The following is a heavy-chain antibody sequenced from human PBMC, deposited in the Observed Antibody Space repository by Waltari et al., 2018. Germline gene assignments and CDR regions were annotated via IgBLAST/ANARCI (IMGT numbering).Heavy chain of an antibody. CDR2: VRGDGRT. V-gene: IGHV4-4*02. D-gene: IGHD2-15*01. CDR3: ARDRGRGLYLDT. CDR1: GDSMTTTDC. Sequence: QLQLQESGPGLVEPSGTLSPTCAVSGDSMTTTDCWSWVRQPPGKGLEWIGQVRGDGRTNYNPSVASRITISLDTSTDQFSLRVTSATAADTAVYYCARDRGRGLYLDTWGQGILVTVSS. J-gene: IGHJ4*02.